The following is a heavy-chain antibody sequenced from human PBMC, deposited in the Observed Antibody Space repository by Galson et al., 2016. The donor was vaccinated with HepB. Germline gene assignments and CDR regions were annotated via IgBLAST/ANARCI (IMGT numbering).Heavy chain of an antibody. D-gene: IGHD1-1*01. Sequence: SLRLSCAASGFTFRMYAMHWVRQTPGKGLEWVAVISHDGGVENYADSVKGRFTISRDNSKNTLYLQMNTLRTEDTAVYHCARPGTLMTDKDGFDVWGQGTMVTVSS. J-gene: IGHJ3*01. CDR3: ARPGTLMTDKDGFDV. V-gene: IGHV3-30*04. CDR2: ISHDGGVE. CDR1: GFTFRMYA.